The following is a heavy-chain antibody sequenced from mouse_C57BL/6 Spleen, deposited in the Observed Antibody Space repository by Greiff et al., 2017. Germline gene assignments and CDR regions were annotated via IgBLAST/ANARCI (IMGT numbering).Heavy chain of an antibody. Sequence: QVQLQQSGPELVKPGASVKISCKASGYAFSSSWMNWVKQRPGKGLEWIGRIYPGDGDTNYNGKFKGKATLTADKSSSTAYMQLSSLTSEDSAVYFCARSDLGRGGNYFDYWGQGTTLTVSS. D-gene: IGHD4-1*01. J-gene: IGHJ2*01. CDR2: IYPGDGDT. V-gene: IGHV1-82*01. CDR3: ARSDLGRGGNYFDY. CDR1: GYAFSSSW.